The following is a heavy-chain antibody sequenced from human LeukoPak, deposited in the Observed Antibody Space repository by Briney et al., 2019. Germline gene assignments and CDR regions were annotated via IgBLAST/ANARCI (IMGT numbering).Heavy chain of an antibody. J-gene: IGHJ6*03. CDR3: ARIGTYYYYYMDV. CDR2: VFYSGRT. CDR1: GGFIRDSGYY. D-gene: IGHD1-1*01. V-gene: IGHV4-39*07. Sequence: PSETLSLTCTVSGGFIRDSGYYWGWIRQPPGKGLEWIGTVFYSGRTYYNSSLQSRVTISVDTSKNQFSLKLSSVTAADTAVYCCARIGTYYYYYMDVWGKGTTVTVSS.